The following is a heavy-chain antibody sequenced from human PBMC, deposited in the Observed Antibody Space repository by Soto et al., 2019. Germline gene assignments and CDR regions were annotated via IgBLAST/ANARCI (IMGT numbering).Heavy chain of an antibody. CDR1: GGTFSSYA. CDR3: ARGYGGNLRALSFDY. D-gene: IGHD2-21*02. CDR2: IIPIFGTA. J-gene: IGHJ4*02. Sequence: QVQLVQSGAEVKKPGSSVKVSCKASGGTFSSYAISWVRQAPGQGLEWMGGIIPIFGTANYAQKFQGRVTITEEESTSTAYMELSSLISEDTAVYYCARGYGGNLRALSFDYSGQGTLVTVSS. V-gene: IGHV1-69*01.